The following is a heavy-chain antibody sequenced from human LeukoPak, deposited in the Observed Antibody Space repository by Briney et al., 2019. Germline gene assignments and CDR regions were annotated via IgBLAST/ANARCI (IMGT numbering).Heavy chain of an antibody. Sequence: GGSLRLSCAASGFTLGSYWMSWVRQAPGKGLEWVANINEDGSEKYYVDSVKGRYTISRDNAKNSLYLQMNSLRAEDTAVYYCARAKVTNDYWGQGTLVTVSS. V-gene: IGHV3-7*03. D-gene: IGHD4-17*01. CDR2: INEDGSEK. J-gene: IGHJ4*02. CDR1: GFTLGSYW. CDR3: ARAKVTNDY.